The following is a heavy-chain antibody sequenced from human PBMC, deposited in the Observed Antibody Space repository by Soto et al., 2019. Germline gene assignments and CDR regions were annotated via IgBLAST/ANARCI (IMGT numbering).Heavy chain of an antibody. D-gene: IGHD1-1*01. CDR2: IYPGDSDT. Sequence: GESLKISCKGSGYSFTSYWIGWVRQMPGKGLEWMGIIYPGDSDTRYSPSFQGQVTISADKSISTAYLQWSSLKASDTAMYYCARLPGKTAGKYYYYYYGMDVWGQGTTVTVSS. V-gene: IGHV5-51*01. CDR3: ARLPGKTAGKYYYYYYGMDV. J-gene: IGHJ6*02. CDR1: GYSFTSYW.